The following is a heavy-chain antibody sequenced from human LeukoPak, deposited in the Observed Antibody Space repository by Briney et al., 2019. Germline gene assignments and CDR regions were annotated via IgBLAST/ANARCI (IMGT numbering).Heavy chain of an antibody. J-gene: IGHJ5*02. D-gene: IGHD1-26*01. CDR2: ISSSGSII. V-gene: IGHV3-48*04. CDR1: GFTFSSYG. CDR3: ARRVGGIYQPDNWFDP. Sequence: PGRSLRLSCAASGFTFSSYGMHWVRQAPGKGLEWLSYISSSGSIISYADSVKGRFTISRDNAEKSLYLQMNSLRAEDTAVYYCARRVGGIYQPDNWFDPWGQGTLVTVSS.